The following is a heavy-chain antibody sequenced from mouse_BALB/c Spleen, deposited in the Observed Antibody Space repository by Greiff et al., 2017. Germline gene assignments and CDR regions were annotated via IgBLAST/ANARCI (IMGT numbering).Heavy chain of an antibody. J-gene: IGHJ2*01. D-gene: IGHD2-14*01. Sequence: QVQLKESGPGLVQPSQSLSITCTVSGFSLTSYGVHWVRQSPGKGLEWLGVIWSGGSTDYNAAFISRLSISKDNSKSQVFFKMNSLQANDTAIYYCARYYWYDDGYFDYWGQGTTLTVSS. CDR3: ARYYWYDDGYFDY. V-gene: IGHV2-2*02. CDR2: IWSGGST. CDR1: GFSLTSYG.